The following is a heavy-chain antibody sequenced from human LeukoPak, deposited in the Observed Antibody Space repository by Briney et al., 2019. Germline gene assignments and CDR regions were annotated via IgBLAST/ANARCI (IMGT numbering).Heavy chain of an antibody. Sequence: SGGSLRLSCAASGFTFSNYYMSWVRQAPGKGLEWVSAISGSGGTTYYADSVKGRFTISRDNSKNTLYLQMNSLRAEDTAVYYCARTHNWKEDYRGQGTLVTVSS. CDR1: GFTFSNYY. J-gene: IGHJ4*02. CDR2: ISGSGGTT. D-gene: IGHD1-1*01. CDR3: ARTHNWKEDY. V-gene: IGHV3-23*01.